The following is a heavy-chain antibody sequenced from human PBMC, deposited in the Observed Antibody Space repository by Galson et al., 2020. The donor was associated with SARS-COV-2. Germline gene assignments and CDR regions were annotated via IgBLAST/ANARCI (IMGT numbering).Heavy chain of an antibody. V-gene: IGHV4-39*01. D-gene: IGHD3-22*01. J-gene: IGHJ3*02. CDR3: ARMTYYYDSSGPDDAFDI. CDR1: GGSISSSSYY. CDR2: IYYSGST. Sequence: SQTLSLTCTVSGGSISSSSYYWGWIRQPPGKGLEWIGSIYYSGSTYYNPSLKSRVTISVDTSKNQFSLKLSSVTAADTAVYYCARMTYYYDSSGPDDAFDIWGQGTVVTVSS.